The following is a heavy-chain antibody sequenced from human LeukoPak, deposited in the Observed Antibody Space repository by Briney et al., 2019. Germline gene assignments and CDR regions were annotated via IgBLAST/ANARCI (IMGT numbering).Heavy chain of an antibody. CDR3: ARHVETINGKDQLNWFDP. CDR1: GYSFTSYW. V-gene: IGHV5-10-1*01. CDR2: IDPSDSYT. Sequence: GESLKISCKCSGYSFTSYWISWVRQMPGKGLEWMGRIDPSDSYTTYSPSFQGHVTISADKSISTAYLQWSSLKASDTAMYYCARHVETINGKDQLNWFDPWGQGTLVTVSS. J-gene: IGHJ5*02. D-gene: IGHD1-20*01.